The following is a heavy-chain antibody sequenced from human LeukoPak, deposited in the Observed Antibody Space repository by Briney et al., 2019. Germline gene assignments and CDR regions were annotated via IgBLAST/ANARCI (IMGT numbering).Heavy chain of an antibody. Sequence: GGSLRLSCAASGFTFDDYAMHWVRQAPGKGLEWVSGISWNSGSIGYADSVKGRFTISRDNAKNSLYLQMSSLRAEDTALYYCATHSYYYGSGSYPHYLDYWGQGTLVTVSS. CDR3: ATHSYYYGSGSYPHYLDY. D-gene: IGHD3-10*01. J-gene: IGHJ4*02. CDR1: GFTFDDYA. V-gene: IGHV3-9*01. CDR2: ISWNSGSI.